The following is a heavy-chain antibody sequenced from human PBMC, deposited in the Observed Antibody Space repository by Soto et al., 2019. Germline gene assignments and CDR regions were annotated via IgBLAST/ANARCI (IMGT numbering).Heavy chain of an antibody. CDR2: ISSSSSYI. Sequence: GGSLRLSCAASGFTFSSYSMNWVRQAPGKGLEWVSSISSSSSYIYYADSVKGRFTISRDNAKNSLYLQMNSLRAEDTAVYYCARDYILTGHLSPYYYYGMDVWGQGTTVTVYS. V-gene: IGHV3-21*01. D-gene: IGHD3-9*01. CDR3: ARDYILTGHLSPYYYYGMDV. J-gene: IGHJ6*02. CDR1: GFTFSSYS.